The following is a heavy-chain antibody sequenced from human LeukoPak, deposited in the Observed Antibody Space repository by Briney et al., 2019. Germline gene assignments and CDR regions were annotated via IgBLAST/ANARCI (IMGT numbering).Heavy chain of an antibody. V-gene: IGHV1-69*05. CDR2: IIPIFGTA. CDR1: GGTFSSYA. J-gene: IGHJ4*02. CDR3: ASSRDYYDSSGYYYAYFDY. Sequence: ASVKVSCKASGGTFSSYAISWVRQAPGQGLEWMGGIIPIFGTANYAQKFQGRVTITTDESTSTAYMELSSPRSEDTAVYYCASSRDYYDSSGYYYAYFDYWGQGTLVTVSP. D-gene: IGHD3-22*01.